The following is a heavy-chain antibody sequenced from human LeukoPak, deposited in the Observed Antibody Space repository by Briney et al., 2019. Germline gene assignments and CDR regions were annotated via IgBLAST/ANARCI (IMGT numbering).Heavy chain of an antibody. Sequence: GESLKISCKGSGYSFTSYWIGWVRQMPGQGLEWMGIIYPGDSDTRYSPSFQGQVTISADKSISTAYLQWSSLKASDTAMYYCARHRGSSFPLNYFDYWGQGTLVTVSS. CDR1: GYSFTSYW. D-gene: IGHD6-6*01. V-gene: IGHV5-51*01. CDR2: IYPGDSDT. CDR3: ARHRGSSFPLNYFDY. J-gene: IGHJ4*02.